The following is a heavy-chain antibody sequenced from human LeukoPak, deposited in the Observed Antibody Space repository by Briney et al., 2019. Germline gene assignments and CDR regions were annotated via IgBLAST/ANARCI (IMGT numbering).Heavy chain of an antibody. D-gene: IGHD1-26*01. CDR2: FDPEDGET. CDR3: ATEMGSGSYNAGRFDY. CDR1: GYTLTELS. J-gene: IGHJ4*02. V-gene: IGHV1-24*01. Sequence: ASVKVSCKVSGYTLTELSMHWVRQAPGKGLEWMGGFDPEDGETIYAQKFQGRVTMSEDTSTDTAYMEPSSLRSEDTAVYYCATEMGSGSYNAGRFDYWGQGTLVTVSS.